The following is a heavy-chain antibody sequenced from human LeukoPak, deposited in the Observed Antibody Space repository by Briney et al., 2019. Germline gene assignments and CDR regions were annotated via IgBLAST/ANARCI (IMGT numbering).Heavy chain of an antibody. V-gene: IGHV3-21*01. CDR1: GFTFSSYS. CDR2: ISSSSSYI. CDR3: ARDSTDFWSGYPRPFDY. J-gene: IGHJ4*02. Sequence: GGSLRLSCAASGFTFSSYSMNWVRQAAGKGLEWVSSISSSSSYIYYADSVKGRFTISRDNAKNSLYLQMNSLRAEDTAVYYCARDSTDFWSGYPRPFDYWGQGTLVTVSS. D-gene: IGHD3-3*01.